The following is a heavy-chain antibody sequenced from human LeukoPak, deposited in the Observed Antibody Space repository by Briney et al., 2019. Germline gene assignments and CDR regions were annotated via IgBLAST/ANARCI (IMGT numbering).Heavy chain of an antibody. V-gene: IGHV1-46*01. Sequence: ASVKVSCKASGYTFTSYYMHWVRQAPGQGLEWMGIINPSGGSTSYAQKFQGRVTMIRDTSTSTVYMELSSLRSEDTAVYYCATSLRFLEWLLYWGQGTLVTVSS. CDR2: INPSGGST. CDR1: GYTFTSYY. J-gene: IGHJ4*02. CDR3: ATSLRFLEWLLY. D-gene: IGHD3-3*01.